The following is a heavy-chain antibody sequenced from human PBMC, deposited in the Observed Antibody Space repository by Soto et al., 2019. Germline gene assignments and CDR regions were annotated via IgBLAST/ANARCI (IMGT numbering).Heavy chain of an antibody. J-gene: IGHJ3*02. Sequence: SETLSLTCAVSGGSISSSNWWSWVRQPPGKGLEWIGEIYHSGSTNYNPSLKSRVTISVDKSKNQFSLRLSSVTAADTAVYYCAREAAVAGTGAFDIWGQGTMVTVSS. V-gene: IGHV4-4*02. D-gene: IGHD6-19*01. CDR3: AREAAVAGTGAFDI. CDR1: GGSISSSNW. CDR2: IYHSGST.